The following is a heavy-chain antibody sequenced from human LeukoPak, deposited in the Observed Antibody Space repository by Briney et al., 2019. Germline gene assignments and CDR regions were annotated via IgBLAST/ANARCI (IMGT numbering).Heavy chain of an antibody. Sequence: SETLSLTCTVSGGSIRGYYWGWIRQHPGKGLEWIGYIYYSGNTNYNPSLKSRVTISVNTSKNHFSLKLSSVTAADTAVYHCARVGYSYGLDYWGQGTRVTVSS. CDR2: IYYSGNT. J-gene: IGHJ4*02. CDR1: GGSIRGYY. V-gene: IGHV4-59*01. D-gene: IGHD5-18*01. CDR3: ARVGYSYGLDY.